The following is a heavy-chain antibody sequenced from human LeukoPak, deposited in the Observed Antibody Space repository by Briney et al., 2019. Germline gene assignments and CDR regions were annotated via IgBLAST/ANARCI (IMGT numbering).Heavy chain of an antibody. D-gene: IGHD1-1*01. V-gene: IGHV3-23*01. CDR3: AKSRSGSANWALQIFDN. Sequence: GGSLRLSCAASGFTFSRYSMSWVRQAPGKGLEWVSAISGSGGSTYYADSVKGRFTISRDNSKNTLYLQMNSLRAEDTAVYYCAKSRSGSANWALQIFDNWGQGALVTVSS. CDR1: GFTFSRYS. CDR2: ISGSGGST. J-gene: IGHJ4*02.